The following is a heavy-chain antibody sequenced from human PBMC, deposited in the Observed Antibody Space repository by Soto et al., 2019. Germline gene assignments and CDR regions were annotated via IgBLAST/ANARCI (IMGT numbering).Heavy chain of an antibody. J-gene: IGHJ3*02. CDR1: GFTFSSYA. CDR2: ISGSGGST. D-gene: IGHD3-10*01. Sequence: EVQLLESGGGLVQPGGSLRLSCAASGFTFSSYAMSWVRQAPGKGLEWVSAISGSGGSTYYADSVKGRFTISRDNSKNXLXXQMNSLRAEDTAVYYCAKAKKVILWFGEAIGAFDIWGQGTMVTVSS. CDR3: AKAKKVILWFGEAIGAFDI. V-gene: IGHV3-23*01.